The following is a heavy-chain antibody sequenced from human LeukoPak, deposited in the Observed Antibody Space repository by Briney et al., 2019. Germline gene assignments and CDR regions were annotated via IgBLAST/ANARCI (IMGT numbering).Heavy chain of an antibody. Sequence: GGSLRLSCAASGFTFKRYAMHWVRQAPGMGLEWVTIMSYDGNFTYYSDSVKGRFTISRDSSNDTLYLQLNSLRADDTAIYYCARGRSVYGSGSYSDYWGQGTLVTVSS. J-gene: IGHJ4*02. CDR2: MSYDGNFT. CDR1: GFTFKRYA. V-gene: IGHV3-30*04. CDR3: ARGRSVYGSGSYSDY. D-gene: IGHD3-10*01.